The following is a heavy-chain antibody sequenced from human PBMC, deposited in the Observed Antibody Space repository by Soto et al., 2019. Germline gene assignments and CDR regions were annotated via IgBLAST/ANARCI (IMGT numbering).Heavy chain of an antibody. J-gene: IGHJ6*02. CDR2: ISGYNGNT. Sequence: QVQLVQSGAEVKKPGASVKVSCKASGYTFTSYGISWVRQAPGQGLEWMGWISGYNGNTNYAQKLQGRVTMTADTSTSTAYMGLRSLRSDDTAVYYCARGGKGCTDGVCSFDGMDVWGQGTTVTVSS. CDR1: GYTFTSYG. CDR3: ARGGKGCTDGVCSFDGMDV. D-gene: IGHD2-8*01. V-gene: IGHV1-18*01.